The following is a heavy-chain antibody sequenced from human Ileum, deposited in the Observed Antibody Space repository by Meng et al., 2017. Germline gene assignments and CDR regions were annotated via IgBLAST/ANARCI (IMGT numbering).Heavy chain of an antibody. CDR2: AST. J-gene: IGHJ4*02. CDR1: GDSVSSAGYQ. Sequence: QVQLQEWGPGRVRPSRSLTLSCTVSGDSVSSAGYQWGGIRQPPGKGLEWIGYASTNYNPSLKSRVTISLDTSKNQFSLKLSSVTAADTAVYYCARDHWGSLDYWGQGILVTVSS. V-gene: IGHV4-61*08. CDR3: ARDHWGSLDY. D-gene: IGHD7-27*01.